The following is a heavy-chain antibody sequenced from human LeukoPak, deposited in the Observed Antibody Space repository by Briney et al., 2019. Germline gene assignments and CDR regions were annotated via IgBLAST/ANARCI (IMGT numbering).Heavy chain of an antibody. Sequence: ASVKVSCKASGYTFTSYAMNWVRQAPGQGLEWMGWINTNTGNPTYAQGFTGRFVFSLDTSVSTAYLQVSSLKAEDTAVYYCAILDTWFGIDYWGQGTLVTVSS. J-gene: IGHJ4*02. CDR2: INTNTGNP. V-gene: IGHV7-4-1*02. CDR3: AILDTWFGIDY. CDR1: GYTFTSYA. D-gene: IGHD3-10*01.